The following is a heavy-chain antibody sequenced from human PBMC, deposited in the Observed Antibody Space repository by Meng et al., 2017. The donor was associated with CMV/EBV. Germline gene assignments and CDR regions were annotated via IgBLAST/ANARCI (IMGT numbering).Heavy chain of an antibody. J-gene: IGHJ6*02. CDR3: ARGYCSSTSCYTRYYYGMDV. CDR2: MNPNSGNT. V-gene: IGHV1-8*03. D-gene: IGHD2-2*02. CDR1: GYTFTSYD. Sequence: ASVKVSCKASGYTFTSYDINWVRQATGQGLEWMGWMNPNSGNTGYAQKFQGRVTNTRNTSISTAYMELSSLRSEDTAVYYCARGYCSSTSCYTRYYYGMDVWGQGTTVTVSS.